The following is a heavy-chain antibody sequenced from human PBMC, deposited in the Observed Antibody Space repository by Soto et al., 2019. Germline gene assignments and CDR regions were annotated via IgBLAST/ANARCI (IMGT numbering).Heavy chain of an antibody. CDR3: ARPVAGVAVY. Sequence: PSDTLSLTCTVSGGSISSSSYYWGWIRQPPGKGLEWIGSIYYSGSTYYNPSLKSRVTISVDTSKNQFSLKLSSATAADTAVYYCARPVAGVAVYWGQGTLVTVSS. CDR1: GGSISSSSYY. CDR2: IYYSGST. V-gene: IGHV4-39*01. J-gene: IGHJ4*02. D-gene: IGHD2-15*01.